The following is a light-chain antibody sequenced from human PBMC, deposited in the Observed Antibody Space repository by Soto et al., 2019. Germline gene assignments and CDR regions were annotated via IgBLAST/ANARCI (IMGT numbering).Light chain of an antibody. V-gene: IGKV1-5*03. Sequence: DIHMTQSPSTLSASVGDRVTITCRASQSISSWLAWYQQKPGEAPKLLIYKASSLESGVPSRFSGSGYATEFTLTISSLHTDDFATYYCQQYNSYWTFGQGTKVEIK. J-gene: IGKJ1*01. CDR3: QQYNSYWT. CDR1: QSISSW. CDR2: KAS.